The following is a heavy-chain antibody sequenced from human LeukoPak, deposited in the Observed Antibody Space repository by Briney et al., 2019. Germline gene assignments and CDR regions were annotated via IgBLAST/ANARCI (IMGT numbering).Heavy chain of an antibody. J-gene: IGHJ4*02. D-gene: IGHD3-10*01. CDR1: GDSITSGSYY. V-gene: IGHV4-61*02. CDR2: IFISGGT. Sequence: SETLSLTCTVSGDSITSGSYYWSWIRQPAGKGLEWIGRIFISGGTNYNPSLRSRVTMSLDTSKNQFSLKLSSVTAADTAVYYCARLRRRTYYYGSGSYYTAYYFDYWGQGTLVTVSS. CDR3: ARLRRRTYYYGSGSYYTAYYFDY.